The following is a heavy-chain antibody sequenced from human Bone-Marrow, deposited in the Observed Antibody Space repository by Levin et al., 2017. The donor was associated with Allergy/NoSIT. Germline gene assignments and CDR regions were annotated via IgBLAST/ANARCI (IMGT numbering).Heavy chain of an antibody. CDR3: VRDKTVTTFDSTFEY. J-gene: IGHJ4*02. CDR1: GFTFDDHA. D-gene: IGHD1-7*01. CDR2: ISWNSGSI. V-gene: IGHV3-9*01. Sequence: GGSLRLSCVASGFTFDDHAMHWVRQTPGKGLEWVSGISWNSGSIGYADSVKGRFTISRDNARNSVFLQIHSLTLEDTALYYCVRDKTVTTFDSTFEYWGQGVLVIVSS.